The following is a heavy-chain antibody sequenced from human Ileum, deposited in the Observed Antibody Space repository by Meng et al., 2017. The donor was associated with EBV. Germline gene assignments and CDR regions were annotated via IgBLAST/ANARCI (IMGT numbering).Heavy chain of an antibody. D-gene: IGHD3-22*01. CDR2: TSHSGST. J-gene: IGHJ4*02. CDR1: GGSISRSVW. V-gene: IGHV4-4*02. CDR3: ASSDYYRSDY. Sequence: KLSQTMPSPCVVSGGSISRSVWGSGVRQTPGKGLEWIGETSHSGSTNYSPSLKSRVTISLDKSKNKLSLKLNSVTAADTAVYYCASSDYYRSDYWGQGTLVTVSS.